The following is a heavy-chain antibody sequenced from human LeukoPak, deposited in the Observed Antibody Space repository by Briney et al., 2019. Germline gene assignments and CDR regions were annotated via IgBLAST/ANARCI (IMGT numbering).Heavy chain of an antibody. Sequence: PGGSLRLSCAASGFTFSSYAMSWVRQAPGKGLEWVSAISGSGGSTYYADSVKGRFTISRDNSKNTLYLQMDSLRAEDTAVYYCATGQGFWSGYPYYFDYWGQGTLVTVSS. J-gene: IGHJ4*02. CDR3: ATGQGFWSGYPYYFDY. D-gene: IGHD3-3*01. V-gene: IGHV3-23*01. CDR2: ISGSGGST. CDR1: GFTFSSYA.